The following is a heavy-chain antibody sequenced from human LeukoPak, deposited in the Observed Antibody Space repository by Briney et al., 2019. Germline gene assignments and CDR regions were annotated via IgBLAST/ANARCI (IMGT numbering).Heavy chain of an antibody. CDR2: INHSGST. Sequence: SETLSLTCAVYGGSFSGYYWRWIRQPPGRGLEWLGEINHSGSTNYNPSLKSRVTVSVDTSKNQFSLKLNSVTAADTAVYYCATNALLVPSTFDSWGRRTLVTVSS. CDR3: ATNALLVPSTFDS. J-gene: IGHJ4*01. V-gene: IGHV4-34*01. CDR1: GGSFSGYY. D-gene: IGHD6-6*01.